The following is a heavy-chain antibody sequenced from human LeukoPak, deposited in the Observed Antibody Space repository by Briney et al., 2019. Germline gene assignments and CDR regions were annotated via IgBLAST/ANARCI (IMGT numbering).Heavy chain of an antibody. V-gene: IGHV3-7*03. CDR1: GGSISSSNW. Sequence: GTLSLTCAVSGGSISSSNWWSWVRQAPGKGLEWVANIKQDGSEKYYVDSVKGRFTISRDNAKNSLYLQMNSLRAEDTAVYYCARNLAYSGSYFDYWGQGTLVTVTS. D-gene: IGHD1-26*01. J-gene: IGHJ4*02. CDR3: ARNLAYSGSYFDY. CDR2: IKQDGSEK.